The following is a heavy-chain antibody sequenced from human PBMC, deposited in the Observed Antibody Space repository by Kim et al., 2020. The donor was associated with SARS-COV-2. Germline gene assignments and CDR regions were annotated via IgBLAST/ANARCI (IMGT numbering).Heavy chain of an antibody. CDR3: TRRPITFGGVIMLGYVDY. J-gene: IGHJ4*02. V-gene: IGHV3-49*02. D-gene: IGHD3-16*02. Sequence: KGRFTISRDDSKSIAYLQMNSLKTEDTAVYYCTRRPITFGGVIMLGYVDYWGQGTLVTVSS.